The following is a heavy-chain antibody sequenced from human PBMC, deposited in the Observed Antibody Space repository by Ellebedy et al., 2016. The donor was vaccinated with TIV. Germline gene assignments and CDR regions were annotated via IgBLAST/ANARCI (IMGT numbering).Heavy chain of an antibody. CDR1: GYTLTDLS. D-gene: IGHD3-16*02. CDR3: ATALIMITFGGVIVRRDDAFDI. V-gene: IGHV1-24*01. CDR2: FDPEDGET. Sequence: ASVKVSCKVSGYTLTDLSMHWVRQAPGKGLEWMGTFDPEDGETISAQKFQGRVTMTEDTSTDTAYMELSSLRSEDTAVYYCATALIMITFGGVIVRRDDAFDIWGQGTMVTVSS. J-gene: IGHJ3*02.